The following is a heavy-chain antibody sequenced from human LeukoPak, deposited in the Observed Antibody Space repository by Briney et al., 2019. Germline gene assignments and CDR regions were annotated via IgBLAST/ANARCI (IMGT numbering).Heavy chain of an antibody. D-gene: IGHD5-18*01. CDR2: VFYSGST. Sequence: PSETLSLTCTVSGGSVSSSSYHWGWIRQPPGKGLEWIGSVFYSGSTYYNPSLKSRVTISVDTSKNQFSLKLASVTAADTAIYYCAKGAGGFSYYNWFDPWGQGTLVTVSS. CDR1: GGSVSSSSYH. CDR3: AKGAGGFSYYNWFDP. V-gene: IGHV4-39*07. J-gene: IGHJ5*02.